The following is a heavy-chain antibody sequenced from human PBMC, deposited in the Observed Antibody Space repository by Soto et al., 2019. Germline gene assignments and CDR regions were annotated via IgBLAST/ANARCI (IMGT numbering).Heavy chain of an antibody. CDR3: GRDAGKVSPGQHVGHGDY. CDR2: SGGYSGPT. D-gene: IGHD1-26*01. V-gene: IGHV3-48*01. Sequence: DVQLVESGGGLVQPGGSLRLSCAASGFTISGYSMNWVRQTPEKGLEWLAYSGGYSGPTKYADSVKGRFTISRDNAMNSLYLQSASLRAEDTAFYYCGRDAGKVSPGQHVGHGDYWGQGSLVTVSS. J-gene: IGHJ4*02. CDR1: GFTISGYS.